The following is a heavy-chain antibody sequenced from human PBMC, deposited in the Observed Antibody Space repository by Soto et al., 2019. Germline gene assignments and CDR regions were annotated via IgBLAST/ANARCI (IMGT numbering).Heavy chain of an antibody. Sequence: QVQLVESGGGLVKPGGSLRLSCEASGFTFHDYYMSWIRQAPGKGLEWIAYISSSGYTIYYADSVKSRFNVSRDNAKKSMYLEVNSLRVEATAVYYCARDSKRGLVRDYHFYAINVWGQGTTVTVSS. V-gene: IGHV3-11*01. CDR3: ARDSKRGLVRDYHFYAINV. CDR1: GFTFHDYY. J-gene: IGHJ6*02. CDR2: ISSSGYTI. D-gene: IGHD3-10*01.